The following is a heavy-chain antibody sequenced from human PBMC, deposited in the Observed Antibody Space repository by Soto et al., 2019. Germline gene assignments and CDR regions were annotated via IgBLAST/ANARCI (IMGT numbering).Heavy chain of an antibody. CDR1: GGTFNSYT. CDR2: IIPVFGSG. J-gene: IGHJ5*02. Sequence: QVQLVQSGAEVKKPGSSVKVSCKASGGTFNSYTISWVRQAPGQGLEWMGGIIPVFGSGSYAQKFQDRLTITADESTSTVYMALSSLKSEDTAVYYCGKITGDPTWGQGTLITVSS. V-gene: IGHV1-69*01. CDR3: GKITGDPT. D-gene: IGHD1-20*01.